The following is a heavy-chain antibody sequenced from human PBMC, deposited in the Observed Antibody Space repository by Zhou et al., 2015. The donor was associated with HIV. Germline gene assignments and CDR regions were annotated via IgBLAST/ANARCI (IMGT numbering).Heavy chain of an antibody. CDR1: GGTFSSYT. D-gene: IGHD3-16*01. CDR2: IIPILGIA. J-gene: IGHJ4*02. Sequence: QVQLVQSGAEVKKPGSSVKVSCKASGGTFSSYTISWVRQAPGQGLEWMGRIIPILGIANYAQKFQGRVTITADKSTSTAYMELSSLRSEDTAVYYCAREGEYGQDFDYWGQGTLVTVSS. CDR3: AREGEYGQDFDY. V-gene: IGHV1-69*08.